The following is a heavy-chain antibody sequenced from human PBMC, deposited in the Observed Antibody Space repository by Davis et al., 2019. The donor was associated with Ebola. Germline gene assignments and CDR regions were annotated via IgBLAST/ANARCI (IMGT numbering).Heavy chain of an antibody. V-gene: IGHV4-34*01. J-gene: IGHJ4*02. CDR3: ARGPTRYYFDY. CDR2: INHSGST. Sequence: GSLRLSCAVYGGSFSGYYWSWIRQPPGKGLEWIGEINHSGSTNYNPSLKSRVTISVDTSKNQFSLKLSSVTAADTAVYYCARGPTRYYFDYWGQGTLVTVSS. CDR1: GGSFSGYY.